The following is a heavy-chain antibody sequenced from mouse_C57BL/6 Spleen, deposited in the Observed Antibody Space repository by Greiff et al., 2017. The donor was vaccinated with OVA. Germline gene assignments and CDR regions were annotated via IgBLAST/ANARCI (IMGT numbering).Heavy chain of an antibody. Sequence: EVKVVESGGGLVKPGGSLKLSCAASGFTFSSYAMSWVRQTPEKRLEWVATISDGGSYTYYPDNVKGRFTISRDNAKNNLYLQMSHLKSEDTAMYYCARDRAYSNYGRFAYWGQGTLVTVSA. J-gene: IGHJ3*01. CDR1: GFTFSSYA. D-gene: IGHD2-5*01. CDR3: ARDRAYSNYGRFAY. V-gene: IGHV5-4*01. CDR2: ISDGGSYT.